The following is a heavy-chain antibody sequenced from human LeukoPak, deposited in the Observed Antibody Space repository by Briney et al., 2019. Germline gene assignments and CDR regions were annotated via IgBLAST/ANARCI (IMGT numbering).Heavy chain of an antibody. Sequence: PGGSLRLSCAASGFTFSSYSMNWVRQAPGKGLEWVSSISSSSSYIYYADSVKGRFTISRDNAKNSLYLQMNSLRAEDTAVYYCAREDERDAALDYWGQGTLVAVSS. CDR1: GFTFSSYS. V-gene: IGHV3-21*01. CDR3: AREDERDAALDY. J-gene: IGHJ4*02. CDR2: ISSSSSYI.